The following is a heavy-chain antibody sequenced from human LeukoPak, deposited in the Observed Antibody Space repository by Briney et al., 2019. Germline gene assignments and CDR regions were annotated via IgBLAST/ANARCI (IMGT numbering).Heavy chain of an antibody. CDR1: GFTFSSYS. Sequence: PGGTLRLSCAASGFTFSSYSMNWVRQAPGKGLEWVSYISSSSSSTIYYADSVKGRFTISRDNAKNSLYLQMNSLRAEDTAVYYCAEVTMVRGYYFDYWGQGTLVTVSS. CDR3: AEVTMVRGYYFDY. D-gene: IGHD3-10*01. CDR2: ISSSSSSTI. V-gene: IGHV3-48*01. J-gene: IGHJ4*02.